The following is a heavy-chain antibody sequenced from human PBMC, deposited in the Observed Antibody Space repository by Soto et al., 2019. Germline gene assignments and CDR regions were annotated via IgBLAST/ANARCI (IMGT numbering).Heavy chain of an antibody. CDR1: GFTFSKFA. CDR3: ARRAGGAVVWYFDL. D-gene: IGHD2-21*01. Sequence: EVQLLESGGGLVQPGGSLRLSCAASGFTFSKFAMTWFRQTPGKGLEWVSRISGRGGATYYADFVKGRFTVSRDNSNDTLYLQMDSLRDEDTPVYYSARRAGGAVVWYFDLWGRGTLVSVSS. CDR2: ISGRGGAT. V-gene: IGHV3-23*01. J-gene: IGHJ2*01.